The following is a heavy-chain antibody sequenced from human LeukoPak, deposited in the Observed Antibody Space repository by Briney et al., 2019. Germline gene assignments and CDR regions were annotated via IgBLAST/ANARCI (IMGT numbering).Heavy chain of an antibody. Sequence: GGSLRLSCAASGFTFSSYSMNWVRQAPGKGLEWVSSISSSSSYIYYADSAKGRFTISRDNSKNTLYLQMNSLRAEDTAVYYCAKVNGYGDPWGQGTMVTVSS. D-gene: IGHD4-17*01. CDR2: ISSSSSYI. CDR3: AKVNGYGDP. V-gene: IGHV3-21*04. J-gene: IGHJ3*01. CDR1: GFTFSSYS.